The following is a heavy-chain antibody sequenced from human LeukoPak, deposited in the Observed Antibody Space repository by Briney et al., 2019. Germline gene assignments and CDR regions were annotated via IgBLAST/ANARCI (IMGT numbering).Heavy chain of an antibody. CDR1: GFNFSGFS. V-gene: IGHV3-7*01. CDR2: MEEYGSYI. D-gene: IGHD1-26*01. Sequence: GGSLRLSCVVSGFNFSGFSMSWVRQAPGKGLEWVAIMEEYGSYIFYVDSVKGRFIISRDNARNSLYLQMNSLRAEDTAVYYCARAPGSYFDYWGQGTLITVSS. CDR3: ARAPGSYFDY. J-gene: IGHJ4*02.